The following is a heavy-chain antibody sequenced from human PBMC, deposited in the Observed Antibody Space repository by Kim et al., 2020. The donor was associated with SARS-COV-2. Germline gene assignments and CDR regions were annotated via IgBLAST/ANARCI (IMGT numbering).Heavy chain of an antibody. V-gene: IGHV3-30*04. J-gene: IGHJ6*02. CDR2: ISYDGSNK. CDR3: ARDSSGHYDIMTGPEYYYGMDV. Sequence: GGSLRLSCAASGFTFSSYAMHWVRQAPGKGLEWVAVISYDGSNKYYADSVKGRFTISRDNSKNTLYLQMNSLRAEDTAVYYCARDSSGHYDIMTGPEYYYGMDVWGQGTTVTVSS. D-gene: IGHD3-9*01. CDR1: GFTFSSYA.